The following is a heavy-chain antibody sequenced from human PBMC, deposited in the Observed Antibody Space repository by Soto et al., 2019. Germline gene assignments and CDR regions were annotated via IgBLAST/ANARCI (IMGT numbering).Heavy chain of an antibody. CDR2: ISGSGVST. CDR3: AKSPGMYYYDSSGYYHYDY. CDR1: GFTFSSYA. Sequence: GGSLRISCAASGFTFSSYAMSWVRQAPGKGLDWVSAISGSGVSTYCADSVKGRFTISRDNSKNTLYLQMNSLRAEDTAVYYCAKSPGMYYYDSSGYYHYDYWGQGTLVTVSS. J-gene: IGHJ4*02. D-gene: IGHD3-22*01. V-gene: IGHV3-23*01.